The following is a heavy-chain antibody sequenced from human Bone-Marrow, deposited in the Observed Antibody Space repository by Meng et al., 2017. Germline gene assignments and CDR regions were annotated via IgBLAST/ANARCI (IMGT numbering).Heavy chain of an antibody. Sequence: ASVKVSCKASGYTFTDYYIHWVRQAPGQGLEWMGWINPNSGDTSYAQKVQGRVTITRDTSTGTAYVELSRLRSDDTAVYYCARDGLTMIRGVIIDWGQGTLVTVSS. V-gene: IGHV1-2*02. D-gene: IGHD3-10*01. CDR1: GYTFTDYY. CDR2: INPNSGDT. J-gene: IGHJ4*02. CDR3: ARDGLTMIRGVIID.